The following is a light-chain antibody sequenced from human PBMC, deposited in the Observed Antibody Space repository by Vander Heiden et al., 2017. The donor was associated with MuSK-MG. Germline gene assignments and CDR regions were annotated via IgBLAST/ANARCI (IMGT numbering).Light chain of an antibody. CDR3: QQRSNWPWLT. Sequence: EIVLTQSPATLSLSPGERATLSCRASQSVTNYLAWYQQKPGQAPRLLIYDASNRATGIPARFSGSGYGTDFTLTISSLEPEDFAVYYCQQRSNWPWLTFGGGTKVEIK. V-gene: IGKV3-11*01. J-gene: IGKJ4*01. CDR2: DAS. CDR1: QSVTNY.